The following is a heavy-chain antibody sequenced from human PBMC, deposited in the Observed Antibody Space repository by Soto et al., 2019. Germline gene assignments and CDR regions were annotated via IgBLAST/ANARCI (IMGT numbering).Heavy chain of an antibody. CDR3: ASQVGIPNHRVGVV. CDR2: INHTGRP. J-gene: IGHJ1*01. CDR1: GGPFNNYY. V-gene: IGHV4-34*01. D-gene: IGHD2-21*01. Sequence: QLQLQQWGAGLLKPSETLSLTCAVYGGPFNNYYWSWIRQSPTKGLEWIGEINHTGRPNYNPSLKRRVTISIDTSKKQIALKLSSVTAADTAVYYCASQVGIPNHRVGVVWGQGTLVTVSS.